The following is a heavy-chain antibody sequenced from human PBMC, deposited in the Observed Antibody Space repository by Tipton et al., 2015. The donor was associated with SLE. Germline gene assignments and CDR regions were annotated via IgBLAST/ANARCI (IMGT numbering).Heavy chain of an antibody. J-gene: IGHJ4*01. CDR2: ISGSGGST. Sequence: SLRLSCAASGFTFSSYAMSWVRQAPGKGLEWVSAISGSGGSTYYADSVKGRFTISRDNSKNTLYLQMNSLRAEDTAVYYCAKWAVVVLVASTGPFDYWGHVTLVTVSS. CDR3: AKWAVVVLVASTGPFDY. CDR1: GFTFSSYA. V-gene: IGHV3-23*01. D-gene: IGHD2-15*01.